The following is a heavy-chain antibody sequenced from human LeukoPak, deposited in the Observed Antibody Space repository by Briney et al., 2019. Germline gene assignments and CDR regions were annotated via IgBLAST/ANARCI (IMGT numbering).Heavy chain of an antibody. CDR2: MNPNSGNT. CDR3: ARASRRGWLQLYYFDY. V-gene: IGHV1-8*01. Sequence: GASVKVSCKASGYTFTSYDINWVRQATGQGLEWMGWMNPNSGNTGYAQKFQGRVTTTRNTSISTAYMELSSLRSEDTAVYYCARASRRGWLQLYYFDYWGQGTLVTVSS. D-gene: IGHD5-24*01. J-gene: IGHJ4*02. CDR1: GYTFTSYD.